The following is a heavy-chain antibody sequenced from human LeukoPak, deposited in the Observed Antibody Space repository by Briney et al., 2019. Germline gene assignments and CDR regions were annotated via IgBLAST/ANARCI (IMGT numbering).Heavy chain of an antibody. Sequence: ASVKVSCKASGNTFTNYGISWVRQAPGRGPEWMGWISANNDDTYYPQNFQGRITITTDTVTSTAYMELRSLGSDDTAVFYCTKQDKWSYAINSWGQGTLVTVSS. CDR2: ISANNDDT. J-gene: IGHJ4*02. CDR3: TKQDKWSYAINS. D-gene: IGHD3-16*01. CDR1: GNTFTNYG. V-gene: IGHV1-18*01.